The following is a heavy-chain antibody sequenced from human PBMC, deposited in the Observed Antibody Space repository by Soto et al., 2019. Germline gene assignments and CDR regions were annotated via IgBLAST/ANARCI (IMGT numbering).Heavy chain of an antibody. CDR1: GFTFSSYW. J-gene: IGHJ4*02. Sequence: GGSLRLSCAASGFTFSSYWMSWARQAPGKGLEWVANIKQDGSEKYYVDSVKGRFTISRDNAKNSLYLQMNSLRAEDTAVYYCAREGERYDFWSGYYRGYYFDYWGQGTLVTVSS. V-gene: IGHV3-7*01. CDR2: IKQDGSEK. CDR3: AREGERYDFWSGYYRGYYFDY. D-gene: IGHD3-3*01.